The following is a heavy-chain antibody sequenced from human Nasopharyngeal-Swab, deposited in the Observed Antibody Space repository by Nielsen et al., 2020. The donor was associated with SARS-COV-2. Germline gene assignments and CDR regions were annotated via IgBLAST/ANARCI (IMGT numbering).Heavy chain of an antibody. J-gene: IGHJ5*01. Sequence: RQAPGKGLEWVSYISNSGSSTNYADSVRGRFTISRDNAKNSLYLQTSSLRAEDTAVYYCATTRGLGPGGWFESWGQGTLVTVSS. V-gene: IGHV3-11*03. CDR3: ATTRGLGPGGWFES. D-gene: IGHD1-1*01. CDR2: ISNSGSST.